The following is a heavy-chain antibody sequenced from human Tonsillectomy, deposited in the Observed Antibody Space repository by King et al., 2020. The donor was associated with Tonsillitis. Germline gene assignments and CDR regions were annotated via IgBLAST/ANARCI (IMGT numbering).Heavy chain of an antibody. CDR3: ATAHGATWDTLGDYGMDV. CDR1: GGTFNNHA. D-gene: IGHD1-26*01. CDR2: IIPIFGTA. J-gene: IGHJ6*02. Sequence: QLVQSGAEVKKPGSSVRVSCKASGGTFNNHAFSWVRQAPGQGLEWMGGIIPIFGTANYAQRVEGRITITADEATGTDYMDLTSLRSDDTALYYCATAHGATWDTLGDYGMDVWGQGTTVTVSS. V-gene: IGHV1-69*01.